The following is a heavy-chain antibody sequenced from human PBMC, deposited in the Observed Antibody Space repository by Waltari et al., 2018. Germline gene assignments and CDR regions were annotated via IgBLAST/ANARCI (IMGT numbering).Heavy chain of an antibody. V-gene: IGHV3-48*02. CDR2: ISNTSGTI. CDR3: ARTLPDYTSGWYGALFDY. D-gene: IGHD6-19*01. J-gene: IGHJ4*02. CDR1: GFHFSSHQ. Sequence: EVQLVESGGGLVQPGGSLRLSCEAAGFHFSSHQLTCVCQGPGKGLEWVSYISNTSGTIYYGDSVKGRFTISRDNAKNSLYLQMNSLRDEDTAVYYCARTLPDYTSGWYGALFDYLGQGTLVTVSS.